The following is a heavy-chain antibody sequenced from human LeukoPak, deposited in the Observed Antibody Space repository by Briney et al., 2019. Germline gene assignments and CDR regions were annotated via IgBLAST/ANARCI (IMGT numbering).Heavy chain of an antibody. V-gene: IGHV4-34*01. CDR1: GGSFSGYY. CDR2: INHSGST. D-gene: IGHD3-22*01. J-gene: IGHJ3*02. CDR3: ARTSGYSHDAFDI. Sequence: SETLSLTCAVYGGSFSGYYWSWVRQPPGKGLEWIGEINHSGSTNYNPSLKRRVTISVDTSKNQFSLKLSSVTAADTAVYYCARTSGYSHDAFDIWGQGTMVTVSS.